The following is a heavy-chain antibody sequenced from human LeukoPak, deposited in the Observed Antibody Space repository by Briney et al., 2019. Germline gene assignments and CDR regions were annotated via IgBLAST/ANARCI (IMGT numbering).Heavy chain of an antibody. V-gene: IGHV4-30-2*01. CDR1: GGSISSGGYY. J-gene: IGHJ4*02. CDR2: IYHSGST. D-gene: IGHD2-21*01. Sequence: SETLSLTCTVSGGSISSGGYYWSWIRQPPGKGLEWIGYIYHSGSTYYNPSLKSRVTISVDRSKNQFSLKLSSVTAADTAVYYCARDAAAIAYCGGDCYRWGQGTLVTVSS. CDR3: ARDAAAIAYCGGDCYR.